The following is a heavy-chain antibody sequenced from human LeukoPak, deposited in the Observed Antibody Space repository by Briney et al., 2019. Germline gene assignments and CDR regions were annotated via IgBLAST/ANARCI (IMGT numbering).Heavy chain of an antibody. D-gene: IGHD6-13*01. CDR1: GFTFSDYY. CDR2: ISSSSSYT. CDR3: ARFVVAAAGYYFDY. V-gene: IGHV3-11*03. Sequence: GGSLRPSCAASGFTFSDYYMSWIRQAPGKGLEWVSYISSSSSYTNNADSVKGRFTISRDNAKNPLYLQMNSLRAEDTAVYYCARFVVAAAGYYFDYWGQGTLVTVSS. J-gene: IGHJ4*02.